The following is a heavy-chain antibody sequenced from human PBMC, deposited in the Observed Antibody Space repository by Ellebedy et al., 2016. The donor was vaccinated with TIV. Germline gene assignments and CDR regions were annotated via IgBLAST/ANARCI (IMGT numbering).Heavy chain of an antibody. J-gene: IGHJ6*02. V-gene: IGHV3-30*03. CDR2: TSYDGSQK. CDR3: ARDEGGIYYYGMDV. Sequence: GESLKISCAAPGFIFSTYGMHWVRQAPGKGLEWVAVTSYDGSQKYYADYVKGRFTISRDNSKNTVFLQMNSLRAEDTSLYYCARDEGGIYYYGMDVWGQGTTVTVSS. D-gene: IGHD1-26*01. CDR1: GFIFSTYG.